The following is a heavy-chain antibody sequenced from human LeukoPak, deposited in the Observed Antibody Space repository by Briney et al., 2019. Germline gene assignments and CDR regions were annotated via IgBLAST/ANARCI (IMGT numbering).Heavy chain of an antibody. J-gene: IGHJ6*02. V-gene: IGHV3-30*04. CDR3: AREAGYIAAAATDYGLDV. CDR1: GFTFSSYA. Sequence: GGSLRLSCAASGFTFSSYAMHWVRQAPGKGLEWVAVISYDGSNKYYADSVRGRFTISRDNSKNTLYLQMNSLRAEDTAVYYCAREAGYIAAAATDYGLDVWGLGTSVTVSS. D-gene: IGHD6-13*01. CDR2: ISYDGSNK.